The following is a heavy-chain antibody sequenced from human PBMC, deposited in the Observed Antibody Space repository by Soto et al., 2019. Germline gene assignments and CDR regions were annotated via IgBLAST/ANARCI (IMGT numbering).Heavy chain of an antibody. D-gene: IGHD6-13*01. CDR2: MSSSGGST. Sequence: GGSLRLSCAASGISLTTYAVSWVRQAPGKGLEWLSVMSSSGGSTSYAASVKGRFTISRDTSKNTLFLQMNSLRAGDTAVYYCAKSAGSSSWFFAMDYWGQGTLVTVSS. V-gene: IGHV3-23*01. CDR1: GISLTTYA. J-gene: IGHJ4*02. CDR3: AKSAGSSSWFFAMDY.